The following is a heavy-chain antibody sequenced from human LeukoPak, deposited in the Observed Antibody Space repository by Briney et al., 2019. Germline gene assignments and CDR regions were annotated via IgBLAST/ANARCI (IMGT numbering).Heavy chain of an antibody. CDR3: ARSFGNYYDRSGYEDY. V-gene: IGHV4-59*08. Sequence: SETLSLTCIVSGGSISTYYWSWIRQPPGKGLEYIGYIYYSGSTNYNPSFKGRVTISVDTSKNQFSLKLTSVTAADTAMYYCARSFGNYYDRSGYEDYWGQGTLVTVSS. CDR1: GGSISTYY. D-gene: IGHD3-22*01. J-gene: IGHJ4*02. CDR2: IYYSGST.